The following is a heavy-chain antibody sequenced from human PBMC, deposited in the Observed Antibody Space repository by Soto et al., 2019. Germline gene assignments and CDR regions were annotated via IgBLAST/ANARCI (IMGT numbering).Heavy chain of an antibody. J-gene: IGHJ4*02. Sequence: SETLSLTCTVSGGSISSGDYYWSWIRQPPGKGLEWIGYIYYSGSTYYNPSLKSRVTISVDTSKNQFSLKLSSVTAADTAVYYCARDSDYGDFFFDYWGQGTLVTVSS. D-gene: IGHD4-17*01. CDR1: GGSISSGDYY. CDR3: ARDSDYGDFFFDY. CDR2: IYYSGST. V-gene: IGHV4-30-4*01.